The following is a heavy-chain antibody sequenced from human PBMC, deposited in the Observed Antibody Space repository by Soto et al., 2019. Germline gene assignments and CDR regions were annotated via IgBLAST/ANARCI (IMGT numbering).Heavy chain of an antibody. D-gene: IGHD3-16*01. V-gene: IGHV4-59*01. Sequence: QVQLQESGPGLVKPSETLSLTCVVSGGSLSSYYWSWIRQPPGKGLEWIGYIYYSGSTNYNPSLTSRVTISVDTSKNQFSLKLSSVTAADTAVYYCARTWGSTNGYWGRGTLVTVSS. CDR1: GGSLSSYY. CDR2: IYYSGST. J-gene: IGHJ4*02. CDR3: ARTWGSTNGY.